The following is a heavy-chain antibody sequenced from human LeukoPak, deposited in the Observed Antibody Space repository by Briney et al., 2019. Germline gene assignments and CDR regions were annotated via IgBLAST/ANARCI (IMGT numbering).Heavy chain of an antibody. CDR3: ARIMVRGVMEY. D-gene: IGHD3-10*01. V-gene: IGHV4-38-2*01. J-gene: IGHJ4*02. CDR2: IYHSEST. Sequence: PSESLSLTCAVSGYFLSSGYYWGWIRQPPGKGLEWIGNIYHSESTNYNPSLKSRVTISVDTSKNQCSLKLSSVTAADTAVYYCARIMVRGVMEYWGQGILVTVSS. CDR1: GYFLSSGYY.